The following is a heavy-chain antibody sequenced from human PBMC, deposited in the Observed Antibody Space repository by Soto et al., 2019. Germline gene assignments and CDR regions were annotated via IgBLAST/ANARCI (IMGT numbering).Heavy chain of an antibody. V-gene: IGHV4-59*01. CDR2: SHYTGST. D-gene: IGHD3-9*01. CDR1: GGSISSYY. Sequence: SETLSLTCTVSGGSISSYYWSWIRQPPGKGLEWIGYSHYTGSTNYNPSLKSRVTISVDMSKNQLSLKLNSVTAADTAVYYCARVPHYDILTGYDSGYYFDYWGQGTPVTVSS. J-gene: IGHJ4*02. CDR3: ARVPHYDILTGYDSGYYFDY.